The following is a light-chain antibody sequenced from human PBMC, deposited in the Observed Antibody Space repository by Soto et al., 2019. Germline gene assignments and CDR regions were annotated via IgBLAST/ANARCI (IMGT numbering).Light chain of an antibody. CDR1: HSISSW. V-gene: IGKV1-5*03. J-gene: IGKJ1*01. Sequence: DIQMTQSPSTLSASVGDGVPITSRASHSISSWLAWYQQKPGKAPKLLTYKASSLESGVPSRFSGSGSGTEFTLTISSLQPDDFASYYCQQYNSFPTFGQGTKVEIK. CDR3: QQYNSFPT. CDR2: KAS.